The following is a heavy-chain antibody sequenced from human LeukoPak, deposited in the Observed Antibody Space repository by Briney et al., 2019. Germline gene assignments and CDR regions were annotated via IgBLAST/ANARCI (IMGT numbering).Heavy chain of an antibody. J-gene: IGHJ4*02. CDR2: ISSRSTYI. CDR3: ARGDDSTWSPYFDQ. Sequence: PGGSLRLSCAASGFTFNTYSMHWVRQAPGKGLKWASSISSRSTYIFYADSVEGRFTISRDNAKNSLYLHMNTLRAEDTAVYYCARGDDSTWSPYFDQWGQGTLVTVSS. V-gene: IGHV3-21*01. CDR1: GFTFNTYS. D-gene: IGHD2-2*01.